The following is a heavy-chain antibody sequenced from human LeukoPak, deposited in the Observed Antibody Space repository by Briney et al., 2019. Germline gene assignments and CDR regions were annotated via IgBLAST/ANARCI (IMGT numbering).Heavy chain of an antibody. Sequence: PARSLRVAWEAPGGTVSTYTMNWVHQAQGKGLEWVASISSSSDYIYYADPVKGRFSISRDNAKKSLNLQMNSLRAEDTAVYYCAREVPAAMSGFDIWGQGTMVTVSS. CDR1: GGTVSTYT. J-gene: IGHJ3*02. D-gene: IGHD2-2*01. CDR3: AREVPAAMSGFDI. V-gene: IGHV3-21*01. CDR2: ISSSSDYI.